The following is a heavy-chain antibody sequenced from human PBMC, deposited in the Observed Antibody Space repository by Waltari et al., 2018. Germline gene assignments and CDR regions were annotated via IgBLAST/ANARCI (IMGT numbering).Heavy chain of an antibody. V-gene: IGHV3-73*01. CDR1: GFTFSASV. D-gene: IGHD6-19*01. CDR2: SRGKPYKYAT. CDR3: TSLSSGPFGY. Sequence: EVQLVESGGGLVHPGGSLKLSCAASGFTFSASVMHWVRQASGKGLDWVGRSRGKPYKYATAHAASVKGRFAISRDDSKNTTYLQMNNLKTEDTAVYYCTSLSSGPFGYWGQGTLVTVSS. J-gene: IGHJ4*02.